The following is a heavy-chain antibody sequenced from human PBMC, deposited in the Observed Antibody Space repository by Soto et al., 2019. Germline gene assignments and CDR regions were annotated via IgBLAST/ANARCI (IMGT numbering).Heavy chain of an antibody. D-gene: IGHD3-10*01. J-gene: IGHJ4*02. V-gene: IGHV1-46*03. Sequence: ASVKVSCKASGYTFTSYYMHWVRQAPGQGLEWMGIINPSGGSTSYAQKFQGRVTMTRDMSTSTVYMELSSLRSEDTAVYYCARNAGSHYYGSGSYYPYWGQGTLVTVSS. CDR2: INPSGGST. CDR1: GYTFTSYY. CDR3: ARNAGSHYYGSGSYYPY.